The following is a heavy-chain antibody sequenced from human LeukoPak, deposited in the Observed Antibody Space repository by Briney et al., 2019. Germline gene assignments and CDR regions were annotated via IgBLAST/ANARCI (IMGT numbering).Heavy chain of an antibody. CDR3: ARGPNCSGGSCDSNAFDI. Sequence: KPSETLSLTCAVYGGSFSGYYWSWIRQPPGKGLEWIGEINHSGSTNYNPSLKSRVTISVDTSKNQFSLKLSSVTAADTAVYYCARGPNCSGGSCDSNAFDIWGRGTVVTVSS. J-gene: IGHJ3*02. CDR2: INHSGST. V-gene: IGHV4-34*01. D-gene: IGHD2-15*01. CDR1: GGSFSGYY.